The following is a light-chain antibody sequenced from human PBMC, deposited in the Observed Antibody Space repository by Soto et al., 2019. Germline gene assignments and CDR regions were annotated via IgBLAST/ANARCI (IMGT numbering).Light chain of an antibody. CDR3: QSYDSSLSGYV. CDR1: SSNIGAGYD. CDR2: GDT. V-gene: IGLV1-40*01. J-gene: IGLJ1*01. Sequence: SVLTHPRSVSGAPGQRVTISCRGSSSNIGAGYDVHWYQQLPETAPKLLIYGDTNRPSGIPDRFSGSKSGTSASLAITGLQAEDEADYYCQSYDSSLSGYVFGTGTKVTVL.